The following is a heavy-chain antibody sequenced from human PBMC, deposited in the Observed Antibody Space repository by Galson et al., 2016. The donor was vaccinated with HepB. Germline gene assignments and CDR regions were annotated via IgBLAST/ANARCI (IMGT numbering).Heavy chain of an antibody. CDR1: GLSFRTDKMR. CDR2: IDWDDDK. Sequence: PALVKPPQTLTLTCTFSGLSFRTDKMRVSWIRQPPGKALEWLARIDWDDDKFYSTSLKTRLTVSKDTSKNQVVLIMTNMDPVDTATYYCARDVGVNNYAPGWFDPWGQGTLVTVSS. D-gene: IGHD3-10*01. V-gene: IGHV2-70*04. CDR3: ARDVGVNNYAPGWFDP. J-gene: IGHJ5*02.